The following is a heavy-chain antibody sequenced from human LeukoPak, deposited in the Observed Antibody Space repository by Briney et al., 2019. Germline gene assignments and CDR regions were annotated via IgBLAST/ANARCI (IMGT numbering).Heavy chain of an antibody. J-gene: IGHJ3*02. V-gene: IGHV3-30-3*01. CDR2: ISYDGSNK. Sequence: GRSLRLSCAASGFTFSSYAMHWVRQAPGKGLEWVAVISYDGSNKYYADSVKGRFTISRDNSKNTLYLQMNSLRAEDTAVYYCARAPAPQAIGPFDIWGQGTMVTVSS. CDR3: ARAPAPQAIGPFDI. D-gene: IGHD2-15*01. CDR1: GFTFSSYA.